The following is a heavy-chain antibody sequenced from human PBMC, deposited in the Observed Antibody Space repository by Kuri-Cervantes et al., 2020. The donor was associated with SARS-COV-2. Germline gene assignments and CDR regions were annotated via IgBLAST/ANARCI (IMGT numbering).Heavy chain of an antibody. D-gene: IGHD3-3*01. Sequence: LSLTCAASEFTFSSYTMHWVRQAPGKGLEWGAVISYDGSNKYYADSVKGRFTISRDNSKNTLYLQMNSLRAEDTAVYYCARDENDFWSGYYQNYYYYGMDVWGQGTMVTVSS. CDR1: EFTFSSYT. CDR2: ISYDGSNK. J-gene: IGHJ6*02. CDR3: ARDENDFWSGYYQNYYYYGMDV. V-gene: IGHV3-30-3*01.